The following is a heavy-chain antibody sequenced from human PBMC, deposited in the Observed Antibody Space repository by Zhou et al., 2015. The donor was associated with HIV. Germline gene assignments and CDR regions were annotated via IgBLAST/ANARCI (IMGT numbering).Heavy chain of an antibody. J-gene: IGHJ4*02. CDR1: GGSFSNDG. D-gene: IGHD6-19*01. V-gene: IGHV1-2*02. CDR3: AREAGGWYHLDF. CDR2: VNPETGAT. Sequence: QVQLVQSGAEVKKPGSSVKVSCKASGGSFSNDGITWVRQAPGQRLEWMGWVNPETGATLYEQKFQGRVTMTRDLSITTTYMELTWLRSDDTAVYYCAREAGGWYHLDFWGQGTLVPVSS.